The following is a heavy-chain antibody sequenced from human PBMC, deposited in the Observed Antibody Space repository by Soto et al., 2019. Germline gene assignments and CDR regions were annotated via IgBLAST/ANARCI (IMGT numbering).Heavy chain of an antibody. D-gene: IGHD1-26*01. Sequence: QVQLVQSGVEVKMPGASVTLACKASGYTFTNYGLTWVRQVPGQGLEWIGWVSGYNRNTNYAQKFEDRVIMTTDTSTSTAFMELRSLRPDDTGIYFCARERQWETLIYWGQGTLLTVSP. CDR1: GYTFTNYG. CDR2: VSGYNRNT. V-gene: IGHV1-18*01. CDR3: ARERQWETLIY. J-gene: IGHJ4*02.